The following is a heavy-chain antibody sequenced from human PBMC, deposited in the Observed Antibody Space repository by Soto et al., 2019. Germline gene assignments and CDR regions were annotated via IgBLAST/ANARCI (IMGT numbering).Heavy chain of an antibody. CDR2: ISGSGTNR. CDR3: AKDRVDYGDYRGLDY. V-gene: IGHV3-23*01. J-gene: IGHJ4*02. D-gene: IGHD4-17*01. CDR1: GFTFSSYA. Sequence: EVQLLESGGGLVQPGGSLRLSCAASGFTFSSYAMTWVRQAPGKGLEWVSAISGSGTNRYYADSVKGRFTISRDNSKHTRYLQMNSLRAEDTAVYYCAKDRVDYGDYRGLDYWGQGTLVTVSS.